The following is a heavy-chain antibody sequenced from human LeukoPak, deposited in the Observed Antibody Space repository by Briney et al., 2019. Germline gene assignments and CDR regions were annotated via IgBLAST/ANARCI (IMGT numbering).Heavy chain of an antibody. CDR1: GFTFSSYA. CDR3: AKGGRVAAASEVDY. V-gene: IGHV3-23*01. CDR2: TSGSGTTT. Sequence: GGSLRLSCAASGFTFSSYAVNWVRQAPGKGLEWVSTTSGSGTTTHHADSVKGRFTISRDNSKSTLYLQMNSLRAEDTAVYYCAKGGRVAAASEVDYWGQGTLVTVSS. J-gene: IGHJ4*02. D-gene: IGHD6-13*01.